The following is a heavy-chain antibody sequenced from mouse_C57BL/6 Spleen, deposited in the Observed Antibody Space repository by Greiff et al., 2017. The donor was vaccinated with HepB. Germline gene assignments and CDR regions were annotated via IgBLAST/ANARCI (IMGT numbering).Heavy chain of an antibody. V-gene: IGHV5-17*01. D-gene: IGHD2-4*01. CDR3: AMIYYDYDGGDY. Sequence: EVMLVESGGGLVKPGGSLKLSCAASGFTFSDYGMHWVRQAPEKGLEWVAYISSGSSTIYYADTVKGRFTISRDNAKNTLFLQMTSLGSEDTAMYYCAMIYYDYDGGDYWGQGTTLTVSS. J-gene: IGHJ2*01. CDR1: GFTFSDYG. CDR2: ISSGSSTI.